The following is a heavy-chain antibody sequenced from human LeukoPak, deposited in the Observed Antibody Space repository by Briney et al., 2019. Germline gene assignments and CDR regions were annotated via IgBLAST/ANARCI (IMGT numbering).Heavy chain of an antibody. CDR2: IYSGGST. V-gene: IGHV3-53*01. J-gene: IGHJ4*02. D-gene: IGHD6-19*01. Sequence: PGGSLRLSCAASGFTVSSNYMSWVRQAPGKGLEWVSVIYSGGSTYYADSVKGRFTISRDNSKNTLYLQMNSLRAEDTAVYYCASSGWYPAFDYWGQGTLVTVSS. CDR3: ASSGWYPAFDY. CDR1: GFTVSSNY.